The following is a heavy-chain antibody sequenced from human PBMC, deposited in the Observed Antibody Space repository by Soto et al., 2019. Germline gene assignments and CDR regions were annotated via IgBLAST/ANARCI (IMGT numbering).Heavy chain of an antibody. CDR1: GYISTSYW. CDR3: ARHAYYYGSGRFPLDP. D-gene: IGHD3-10*01. J-gene: IGHJ5*02. Sequence: PGESLTLACTGSGYISTSYWISWVRQRPGKGLECMGRIDPSDSYTNYSPSFQGHVTISADKSISTAYLQWSSLKASDTAMYYCARHAYYYGSGRFPLDPWGQGTLVTVS. V-gene: IGHV5-10-1*01. CDR2: IDPSDSYT.